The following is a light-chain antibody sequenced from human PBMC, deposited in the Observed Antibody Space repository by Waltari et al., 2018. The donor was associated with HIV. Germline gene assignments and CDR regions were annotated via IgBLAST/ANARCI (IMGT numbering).Light chain of an antibody. V-gene: IGLV2-11*01. J-gene: IGLJ1*01. CDR1: SSAVGGYKS. CDR2: DVT. CDR3: CSYAGSYLYV. Sequence: QSPLTKPPSVPGSPGQSVPLSGTVTSSAVGGYKSVSCSQQTPGTSPKLIIYDVTKRPSGVPDRFSGSKSGNTASLTISGLQAEDEADYYCCSYAGSYLYVFGSGTKVTVL.